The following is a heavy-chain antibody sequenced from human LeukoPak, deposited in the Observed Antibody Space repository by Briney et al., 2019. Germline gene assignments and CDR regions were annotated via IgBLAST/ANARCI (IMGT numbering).Heavy chain of an antibody. CDR1: GFTFSSYA. CDR3: ARGAYYYDSSGYY. D-gene: IGHD3-22*01. V-gene: IGHV3-30-3*01. J-gene: IGHJ4*02. Sequence: GSLRLSCAASGFTFSSYAMHWVRQAPGKGLEWVAVISYDGSNKYYADSVKGRFTISRDNSKNTLYLQMNSLRAEDTAVYYCARGAYYYDSSGYYWGQGTLVTVSS. CDR2: ISYDGSNK.